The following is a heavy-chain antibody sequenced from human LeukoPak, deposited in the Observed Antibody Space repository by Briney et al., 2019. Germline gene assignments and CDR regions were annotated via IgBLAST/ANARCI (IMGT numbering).Heavy chain of an antibody. CDR3: AKMGYFGSGSYYPGEFYFDY. J-gene: IGHJ4*02. CDR1: GFTYSSYS. D-gene: IGHD3-10*01. Sequence: GGSLRLSCAVSGFTYSSYSINWVRQAPGKGLEWVSSISSSSSYIYYAGSVKGRFTISRDNAKNSLYLQMNSLGTEDTAFYYCAKMGYFGSGSYYPGEFYFDYWGQGTLVTVSS. V-gene: IGHV3-21*04. CDR2: ISSSSSYI.